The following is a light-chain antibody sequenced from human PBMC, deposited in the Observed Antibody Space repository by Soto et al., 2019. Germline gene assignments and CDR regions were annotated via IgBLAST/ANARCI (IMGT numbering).Light chain of an antibody. CDR2: DAS. V-gene: IGKV3-15*01. J-gene: IGKJ4*01. Sequence: EIVMTQSPATLSVSPGKGATLSCKASQNVYNNLAWYQQRPGQPPRLLIYDASTRATGISARFSGSGYGTEFTLTISSLQFEDFAVYFCQQCGNWPLTFGGGTKVDIK. CDR3: QQCGNWPLT. CDR1: QNVYNN.